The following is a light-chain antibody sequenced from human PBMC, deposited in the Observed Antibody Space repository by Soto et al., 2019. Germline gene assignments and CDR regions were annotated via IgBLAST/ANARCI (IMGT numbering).Light chain of an antibody. Sequence: DTQMTQSPSTLSASVGDRVTITCRASQSISDWLAWYQQKPGKAPKLLIYKASRLQSGVPSRFSGSGSGTEFTLTISGLQAEDFATYCCQHYNDYPWTFGQGTKVEI. CDR2: KAS. V-gene: IGKV1-5*03. CDR3: QHYNDYPWT. J-gene: IGKJ1*01. CDR1: QSISDW.